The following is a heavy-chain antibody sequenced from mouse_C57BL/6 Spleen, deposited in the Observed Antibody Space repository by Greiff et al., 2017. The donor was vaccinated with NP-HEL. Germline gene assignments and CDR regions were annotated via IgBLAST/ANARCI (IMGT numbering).Heavy chain of an antibody. V-gene: IGHV1-69*01. CDR2: IDPSDSYT. Sequence: QVQLQQPGAELVMPGASVKLSCKASGYTFTSYWMHWVKQRPGQGLEWIGEIDPSDSYTNYNQKFKGKSTLTVDKSSSTAYMQLSSLTSEDSAVYYCAANIYYDYGGAMDYWGQGTSVTVSS. J-gene: IGHJ4*01. CDR3: AANIYYDYGGAMDY. D-gene: IGHD2-4*01. CDR1: GYTFTSYW.